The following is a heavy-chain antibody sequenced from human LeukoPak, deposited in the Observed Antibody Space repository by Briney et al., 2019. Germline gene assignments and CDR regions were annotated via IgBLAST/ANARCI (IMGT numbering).Heavy chain of an antibody. Sequence: SETLSLTCTVSGGSISSYYWSWIRQPPGKGLEWIGYIYYSGSTNYNPSLKSRVTISVDTSKNQFSLKLSSVTAADTAVYYCARRFRYCSGGSCSDYWGQGTLVTVSS. CDR3: ARRFRYCSGGSCSDY. D-gene: IGHD2-15*01. CDR1: GGSISSYY. V-gene: IGHV4-59*08. J-gene: IGHJ4*02. CDR2: IYYSGST.